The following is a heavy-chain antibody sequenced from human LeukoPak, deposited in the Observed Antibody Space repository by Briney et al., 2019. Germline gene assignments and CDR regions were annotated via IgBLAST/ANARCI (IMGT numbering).Heavy chain of an antibody. CDR1: GFTVSSNY. CDR2: IWYDGSNK. V-gene: IGHV3-33*08. CDR3: ARDGYGMDV. J-gene: IGHJ6*02. Sequence: GGSLRLSCAASGFTVSSNYMSWVRQAPGKGLEWVAVIWYDGSNKYYADSVKGRFTISRDNSKNTLYLQMNSLRAEDTAVYYCARDGYGMDVWGQGTTVTVSS.